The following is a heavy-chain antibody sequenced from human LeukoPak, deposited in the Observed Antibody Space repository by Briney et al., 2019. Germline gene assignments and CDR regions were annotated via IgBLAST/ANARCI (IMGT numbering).Heavy chain of an antibody. Sequence: GGSLRLSCAASGFTFGSYSMNWVRQAPGKGLEWVSSISSSSSYIYYADSMKGRFTISRDNAKNSLYLQMNSLRAEDTAVYYCARAQWGSSSSTNYYYYYMDVWGKGTTVTVSS. D-gene: IGHD6-6*01. CDR1: GFTFGSYS. J-gene: IGHJ6*03. CDR2: ISSSSSYI. CDR3: ARAQWGSSSSTNYYYYYMDV. V-gene: IGHV3-21*01.